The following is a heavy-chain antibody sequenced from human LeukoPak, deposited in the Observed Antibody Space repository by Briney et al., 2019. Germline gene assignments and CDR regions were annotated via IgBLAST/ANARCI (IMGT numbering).Heavy chain of an antibody. CDR3: ARHFVRSGSYWADY. CDR2: IYHSGST. CDR1: GYSISSGYY. V-gene: IGHV4-38-2*01. Sequence: SETLSLTCAVSGYSISSGYYWGWIRPPPGKGLEWIGIIYHSGSTYYNPSLKSRVTIPVDTSKNQFSLRVTSVTAADTAVYYCARHFVRSGSYWADYWGQGTLVTVSS. J-gene: IGHJ4*02. D-gene: IGHD1-26*01.